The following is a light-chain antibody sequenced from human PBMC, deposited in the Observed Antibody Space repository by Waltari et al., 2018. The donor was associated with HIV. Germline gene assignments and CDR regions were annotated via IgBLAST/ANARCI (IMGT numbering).Light chain of an antibody. J-gene: IGKJ4*01. V-gene: IGKV1-12*01. CDR3: QQASSFPHT. CDR1: RDISTS. Sequence: DILMAQSPSNVSAFMGCTVTLTCRASRDISTSLAWYQVKPGRAPNLLIYDAIRLGTGVPSRFGGSGSGTEFTLTITSLQPEDFATYYCQQASSFPHTFGGGTRVGMK. CDR2: DAI.